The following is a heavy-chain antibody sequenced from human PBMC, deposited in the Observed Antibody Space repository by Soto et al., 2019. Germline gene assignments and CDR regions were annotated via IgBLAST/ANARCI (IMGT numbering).Heavy chain of an antibody. Sequence: GGSLRLSCAASGFTFRNYGMTWVRQAPGKGLEWVSIISGSGESTYYTESVRGRFTISRDNSKNMLSLQMNSLRAEDTAIYYCAKSGTTTLTTLWRAPDLAEHFQHWGQGT. D-gene: IGHD2-21*01. J-gene: IGHJ1*01. CDR3: AKSGTTTLTTLWRAPDLAEHFQH. V-gene: IGHV3-23*01. CDR1: GFTFRNYG. CDR2: ISGSGEST.